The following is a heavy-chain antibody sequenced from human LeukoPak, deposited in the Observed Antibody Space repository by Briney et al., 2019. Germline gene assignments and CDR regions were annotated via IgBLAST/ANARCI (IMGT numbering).Heavy chain of an antibody. Sequence: SETLSLTCTVSGDSISSDDYYWSWIRQPAGKGLEWIGRFSASGNSNYNPSLKSRLTISVDTSKNQFSLKLSSVTAADTAVYYCARTRYYYNSRSYGAPYYFDYWGQGTLVTVSS. CDR1: GDSISSDDYY. V-gene: IGHV4-61*02. J-gene: IGHJ4*02. D-gene: IGHD3-10*01. CDR2: FSASGNS. CDR3: ARTRYYYNSRSYGAPYYFDY.